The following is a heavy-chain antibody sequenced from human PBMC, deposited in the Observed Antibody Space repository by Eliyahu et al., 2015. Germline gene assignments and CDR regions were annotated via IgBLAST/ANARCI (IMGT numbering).Heavy chain of an antibody. Sequence: EVQLLESGXGLVQPGGSLRXSCAAXGXTFSSYAMSWVRQAPGKGLEWVSAISASGGSTYYADSVKGRFTISRDNSKNTLYLQMNSLRAADTAVYYCAKDLEYSYAPYYFDYWGQGTLVTVSS. CDR2: ISASGGST. V-gene: IGHV3-23*01. J-gene: IGHJ4*02. CDR3: AKDLEYSYAPYYFDY. D-gene: IGHD5-18*01. CDR1: GXTFSSYA.